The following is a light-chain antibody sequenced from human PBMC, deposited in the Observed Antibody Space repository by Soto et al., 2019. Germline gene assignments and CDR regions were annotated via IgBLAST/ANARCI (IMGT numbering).Light chain of an antibody. CDR2: KAS. CDR3: QQYNTISRT. J-gene: IGKJ1*01. Sequence: DIQMTQSPSTLSASVGDRVTITCRASQSISSWLAWYQQKPGKAPKLLIYKASSLESGVTSRFSGSGSGTEFTLTISSLQPDDFATYDCQQYNTISRTFGQGTKVEIK. CDR1: QSISSW. V-gene: IGKV1-5*03.